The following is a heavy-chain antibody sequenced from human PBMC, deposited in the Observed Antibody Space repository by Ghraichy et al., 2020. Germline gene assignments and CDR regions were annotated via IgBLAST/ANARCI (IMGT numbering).Heavy chain of an antibody. CDR1: GFIFSSYW. J-gene: IGHJ4*02. CDR3: ARENGYYGDYFDY. V-gene: IGHV3-7*03. CDR2: INQDESEK. D-gene: IGHD4-17*01. Sequence: GSLRLSCGASGFIFSSYWMSWVRQAPGKGLEWVANINQDESEKYYVDSVKGRFTISRDNAKNSVYLQMNSLRAEDTAVYYCARENGYYGDYFDYWGQGTLVTVSS.